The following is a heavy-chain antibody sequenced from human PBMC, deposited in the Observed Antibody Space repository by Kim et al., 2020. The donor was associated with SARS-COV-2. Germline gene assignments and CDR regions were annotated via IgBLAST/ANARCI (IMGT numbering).Heavy chain of an antibody. J-gene: IGHJ4*02. Sequence: KGRFTISRDNAKNSLYLKMNSLRAEDTAVYYCARDKSSDLIAAAGYPWDYWGQGTLVTVSS. CDR3: ARDKSSDLIAAAGYPWDY. V-gene: IGHV3-11*06. D-gene: IGHD6-13*01.